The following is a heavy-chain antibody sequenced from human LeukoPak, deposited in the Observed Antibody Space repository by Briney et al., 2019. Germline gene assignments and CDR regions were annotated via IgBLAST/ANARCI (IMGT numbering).Heavy chain of an antibody. CDR1: GFTVSNNY. V-gene: IGHV3-66*01. J-gene: IGHJ4*02. D-gene: IGHD3-16*01. Sequence: GGSLRLSCAASGFTVSNNYMSWVRQAPGKGMEWVSDIYSGGSTFYADSVKGRFTIYRDNSKNTLYLQLNSLTAEDTVVYYCAGGGGGYPFDNWGQGTLVTVSS. CDR3: AGGGGGYPFDN. CDR2: IYSGGST.